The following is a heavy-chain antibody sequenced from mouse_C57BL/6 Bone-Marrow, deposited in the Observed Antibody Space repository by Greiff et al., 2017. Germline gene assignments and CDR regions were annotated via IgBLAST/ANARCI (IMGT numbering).Heavy chain of an antibody. CDR1: GFTFSDYG. D-gene: IGHD4-1*01. CDR3: AKHWEGDAMDY. CDR2: ISSGSSTI. J-gene: IGHJ4*01. V-gene: IGHV5-17*01. Sequence: DVQLVESGGGLVKPGGSLKLSCAASGFTFSDYGMHWVRQAPEKGLEWVAYISSGSSTIYYADTVKGRFTISRDNAKNTLFLQMTSLRAEDTAMYYCAKHWEGDAMDYWGQGTSVTVSS.